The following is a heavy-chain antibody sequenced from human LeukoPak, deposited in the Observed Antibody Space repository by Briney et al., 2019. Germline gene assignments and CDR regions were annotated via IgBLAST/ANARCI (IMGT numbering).Heavy chain of an antibody. V-gene: IGHV3-53*01. CDR2: IYSGGST. D-gene: IGHD3-10*01. Sequence: GGSLRPSCAASGFTFSSYSMNWVRQAPGKGLEWVSVIYSGGSTYYADSVKGRFTISRDNSKNTLYLQMNSMRAEDTAAYYCARSPGSGIWFDPWGQGTLVTVSS. CDR1: GFTFSSYS. CDR3: ARSPGSGIWFDP. J-gene: IGHJ5*02.